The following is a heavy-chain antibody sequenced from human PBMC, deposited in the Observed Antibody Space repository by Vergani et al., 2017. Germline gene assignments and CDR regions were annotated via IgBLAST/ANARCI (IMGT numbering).Heavy chain of an antibody. CDR3: ARDGWQWLVTEYFQH. CDR2: ISSSSSTI. J-gene: IGHJ1*01. V-gene: IGHV3-48*01. CDR1: GFTFSSYS. D-gene: IGHD6-19*01. Sequence: VQLVESGGGVVQPGRSLRLSCAASGFTFSSYSMNWVRQAPGKGLEWVSYISSSSSTIYYADSVKGRFTISRDNAKNSLYLQMNSLRAEDTAVYYCARDGWQWLVTEYFQHWGQGTLVTVSS.